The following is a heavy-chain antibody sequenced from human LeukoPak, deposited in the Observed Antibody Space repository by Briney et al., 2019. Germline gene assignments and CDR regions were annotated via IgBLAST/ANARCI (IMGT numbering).Heavy chain of an antibody. CDR1: GYTFTGYY. CDR3: ARYHSDRGYSYGYYY. D-gene: IGHD5-18*01. J-gene: IGHJ4*02. V-gene: IGHV1-2*02. CDR2: INPNSGGT. Sequence: ASVKVSCKASGYTFTGYYMHWVRQAPGQGLEWMGWINPNSGGTNYAQKFQGRVTMTRETSISTAYMELSRLRSDDTAVYYCARYHSDRGYSYGYYYWGQGTLVTVSS.